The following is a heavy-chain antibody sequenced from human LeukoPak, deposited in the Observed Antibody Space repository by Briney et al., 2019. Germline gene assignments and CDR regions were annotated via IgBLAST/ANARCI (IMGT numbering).Heavy chain of an antibody. J-gene: IGHJ6*02. CDR2: IYTSGST. D-gene: IGHD3-9*01. Sequence: SETLPLTCTVSGGSISSYYWSWIRQPAGKGLEWIGRIYTSGSTNYNPSLKSRVTMSVDTSKNQFSLKLSSVTAADTAVYYCARGLSDYDILTGFYYYYGMDVWGQGTTVTVSS. V-gene: IGHV4-4*07. CDR3: ARGLSDYDILTGFYYYYGMDV. CDR1: GGSISSYY.